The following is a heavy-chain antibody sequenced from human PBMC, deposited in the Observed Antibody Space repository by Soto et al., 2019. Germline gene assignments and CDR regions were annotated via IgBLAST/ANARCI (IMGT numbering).Heavy chain of an antibody. CDR2: IIPNSGGT. Sequence: ASVNVSFKASGYTFTGYYMHWVRQAPGQGLEWMGWIIPNSGGTNYAQKFQGRVTMTRDTSISTAYVELSRLRSDDTAVYYCARDPDYYSSNSLDYWGQGTLVTVS. CDR1: GYTFTGYY. CDR3: ARDPDYYSSNSLDY. J-gene: IGHJ4*02. D-gene: IGHD2-2*01. V-gene: IGHV1-2*02.